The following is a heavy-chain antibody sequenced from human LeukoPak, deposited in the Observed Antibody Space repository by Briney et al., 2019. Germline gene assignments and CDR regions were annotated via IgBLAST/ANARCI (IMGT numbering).Heavy chain of an antibody. CDR2: ISGSGGST. CDR1: GFTFSYYW. V-gene: IGHV3-23*01. CDR3: WFRYQLLSIDY. D-gene: IGHD2-2*01. J-gene: IGHJ4*02. Sequence: GGSLRLSCAASGFTFSYYWIHWVRHAPGKGLEWVSAISGSGGSTYYADSVKGRFTISRDNSKNTLYLQMNSLRAEDTAVYYCWFRYQLLSIDYWGQGTLVTVSS.